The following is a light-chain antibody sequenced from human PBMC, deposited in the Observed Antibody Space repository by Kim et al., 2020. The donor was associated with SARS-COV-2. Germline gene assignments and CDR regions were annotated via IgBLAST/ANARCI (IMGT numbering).Light chain of an antibody. J-gene: IGKJ1*01. CDR1: QSISYF. CDR3: QQSYTAPRT. V-gene: IGKV1-39*01. CDR2: GAS. Sequence: SFGARVTIPCRASQSISYFLNWYQQRPGKAPKLLIYGASTLNGGVPSRFSGSGYGTDFTLTISSLQPEDFATYYCQQSYTAPRTFGQGTKVDIK.